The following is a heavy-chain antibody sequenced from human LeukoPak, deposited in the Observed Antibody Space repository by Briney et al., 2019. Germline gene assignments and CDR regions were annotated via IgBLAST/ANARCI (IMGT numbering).Heavy chain of an antibody. J-gene: IGHJ3*02. CDR2: ISWNSGSI. CDR3: AKDMLEDDILTGYYAFDI. D-gene: IGHD3-9*01. Sequence: GGSLRLSCAASGFTFDDYAMHWVRQAPGKGLEWVSGISWNSGSIGYADSVKGRFTISRDNAKNSLYLQMNSLRAEDTALYYCAKDMLEDDILTGYYAFDIWGQGTMVTVSS. V-gene: IGHV3-9*01. CDR1: GFTFDDYA.